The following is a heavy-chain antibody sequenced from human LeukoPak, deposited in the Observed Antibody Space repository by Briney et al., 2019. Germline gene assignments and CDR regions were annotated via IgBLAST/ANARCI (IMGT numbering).Heavy chain of an antibody. V-gene: IGHV3-30*02. CDR3: ARDSSGYCSSTSCPNWFDP. D-gene: IGHD2-2*01. CDR1: GFTFSSYG. J-gene: IGHJ5*02. Sequence: GGSLRLSCAASGFTFSSYGMHWVRQAPGKGLEWVAFIRYDGSNKYYADSVKGRFTISRDNSKNTLYLQMNSLRAEDTAVYYCARDSSGYCSSTSCPNWFDPWGQGTLVTVSS. CDR2: IRYDGSNK.